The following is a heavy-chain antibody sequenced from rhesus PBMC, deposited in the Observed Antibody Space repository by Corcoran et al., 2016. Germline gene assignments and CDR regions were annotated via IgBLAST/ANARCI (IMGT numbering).Heavy chain of an antibody. CDR2: INSDGGTT. Sequence: EVQLVETGGGLVQPGGSLKLSCAASGFTFSSYGMSWVRQAPGKGLEWVSAINSDGGTTYYADSVKGRFTISRENSKNPLSLQMNSLRAEYTAVYYCAVTAYYSGSDFDYWGQGVLVTVSS. CDR1: GFTFSSYG. CDR3: AVTAYYSGSDFDY. J-gene: IGHJ4*01. D-gene: IGHD3-16*01. V-gene: IGHV3S5*01.